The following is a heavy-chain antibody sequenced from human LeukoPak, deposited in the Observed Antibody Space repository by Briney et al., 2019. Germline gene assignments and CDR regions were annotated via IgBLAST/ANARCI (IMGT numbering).Heavy chain of an antibody. V-gene: IGHV4-4*02. D-gene: IGHD3-16*01. Sequence: SETLSPTCDVSGGSITQTNWTWVRQPPGKGLEWIGEVNLQGSTNYNPSLMGRVAISVDTSKNHVSLQLTSVTAADTAVYYCAREGGPYRPLDYSGQGTLVTVS. CDR2: VNLQGST. CDR1: GGSITQTNW. J-gene: IGHJ4*02. CDR3: AREGGPYRPLDY.